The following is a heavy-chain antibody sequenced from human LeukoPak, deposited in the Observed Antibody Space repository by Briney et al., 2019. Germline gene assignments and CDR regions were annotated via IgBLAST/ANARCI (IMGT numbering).Heavy chain of an antibody. Sequence: SSETLSLTCAVYGGSFSGYYWSWIRQPPGKGLEWIGEINHSGSTNYNPSLKSRVTISVDTSKNQFSLKLSSVTAADTAVYYCAGGIIVVVPAATLYNWFDPWGQGTLVTVSS. CDR3: AGGIIVVVPAATLYNWFDP. CDR2: INHSGST. CDR1: GGSFSGYY. J-gene: IGHJ5*02. D-gene: IGHD2-2*01. V-gene: IGHV4-34*01.